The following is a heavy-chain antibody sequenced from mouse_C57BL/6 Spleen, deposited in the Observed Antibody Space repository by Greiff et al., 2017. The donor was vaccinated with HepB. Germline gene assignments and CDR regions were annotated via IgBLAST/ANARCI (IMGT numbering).Heavy chain of an antibody. CDR2: ISSGSSTI. CDR3: ARGLVPWFAY. Sequence: EVNLVESGGGLVKPGGSLKLSCAASGFTFSDYGMHWVRQAPEKGLEWVAYISSGSSTIYYADTVKGRFTISRDNAKNTLFLQMTSLRSEDTAMYYCARGLVPWFAYWGQGTLVTVSA. V-gene: IGHV5-17*01. J-gene: IGHJ3*01. D-gene: IGHD4-1*01. CDR1: GFTFSDYG.